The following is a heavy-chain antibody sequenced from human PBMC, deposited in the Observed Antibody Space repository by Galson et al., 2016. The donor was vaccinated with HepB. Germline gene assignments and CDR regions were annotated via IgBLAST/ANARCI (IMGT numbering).Heavy chain of an antibody. J-gene: IGHJ4*02. D-gene: IGHD5-18*01. CDR3: AKDIRSYGLFGRFDY. CDR1: GFTFSSYG. V-gene: IGHV3-30*18. CDR2: ISYDGSNK. Sequence: SLRLSCAASGFTFSSYGMHWVRQAPGKGLEGVAVISYDGSNKYYADSVKGRFTISRDNSKNTLYLQMNSLRAEDTAVYYCAKDIRSYGLFGRFDYWGQGTLVTVSS.